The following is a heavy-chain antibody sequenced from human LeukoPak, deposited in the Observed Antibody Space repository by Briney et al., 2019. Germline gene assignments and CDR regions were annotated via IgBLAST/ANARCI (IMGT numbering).Heavy chain of an antibody. J-gene: IGHJ4*02. V-gene: IGHV4-59*01. CDR1: GGSISSYY. CDR3: ARVYYDILTGYYLIDY. D-gene: IGHD3-9*01. CDR2: IYYSGST. Sequence: SETLSLTCTVSGGSISSYYWSWIRPPPGKGLEWIGYIYYSGSTNYNPSLKSRVTISVDTSKNQFSLKLSSVTAADTAVYYCARVYYDILTGYYLIDYWGQGTLVTVSS.